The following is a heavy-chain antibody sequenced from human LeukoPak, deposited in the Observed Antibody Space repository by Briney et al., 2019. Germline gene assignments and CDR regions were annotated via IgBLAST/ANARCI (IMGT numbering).Heavy chain of an antibody. V-gene: IGHV1-2*02. D-gene: IGHD2-15*01. Sequence: GASVKVSCKASGYTFTGYYMHWVRQAPGQGLEWMGWINPNSGGTNYAQKFQGRVTMTRDTSISTAYMELSRLRSGDTAVYYCARDLTKVVASAFDIWGQGTMVTVSS. CDR3: ARDLTKVVASAFDI. CDR2: INPNSGGT. J-gene: IGHJ3*02. CDR1: GYTFTGYY.